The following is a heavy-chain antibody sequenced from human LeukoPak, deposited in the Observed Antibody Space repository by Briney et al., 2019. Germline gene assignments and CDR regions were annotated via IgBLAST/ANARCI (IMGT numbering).Heavy chain of an antibody. D-gene: IGHD6-13*01. CDR1: GGSISSYY. CDR3: ARVARIGAAGRVYYFDY. V-gene: IGHV4-59*01. Sequence: PSETLSLTCTVSGGSISSYYWSWIRKPPGKGLEWIGYIYYSGSTNYNPSLKSRVTISVDTSKHQFSLKLSSVTAGDTAVYYCARVARIGAAGRVYYFDYWGQGTLVTVSS. J-gene: IGHJ4*02. CDR2: IYYSGST.